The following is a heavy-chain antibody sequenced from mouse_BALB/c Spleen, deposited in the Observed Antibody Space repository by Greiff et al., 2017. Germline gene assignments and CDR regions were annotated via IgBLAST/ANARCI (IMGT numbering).Heavy chain of an antibody. J-gene: IGHJ4*01. CDR2: IDPYNGGT. V-gene: IGHV1S135*01. Sequence: VQLKESGPELVKPGASVKVSCKASGYAFTSYNMYWVKQSHGKSLEWIGYIDPYNGGTSYNQKLQGKATLTVDKSSSTAYMHLNSLTSEDSAVYYCARAGDYDDAMDYWGQGTSVTVSS. CDR3: ARAGDYDDAMDY. CDR1: GYAFTSYN. D-gene: IGHD2-4*01.